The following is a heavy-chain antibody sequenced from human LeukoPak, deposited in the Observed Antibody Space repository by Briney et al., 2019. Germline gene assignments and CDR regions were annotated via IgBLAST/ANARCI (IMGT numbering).Heavy chain of an antibody. CDR3: AREPTSGREPTSGRPLDY. J-gene: IGHJ4*02. V-gene: IGHV4-4*07. D-gene: IGHD5-12*01. CDR2: IYSSGSN. CDR1: GGSISGYF. Sequence: SETLSLTCTVSGGSISGYFWSWIRQPAGKGLEWIGRIYSSGSNNYNPSLKSRVTMSLDTSKNHLSLNLSSVTAADTAVYYCAREPTSGREPTSGRPLDYWGQGTLGTVS.